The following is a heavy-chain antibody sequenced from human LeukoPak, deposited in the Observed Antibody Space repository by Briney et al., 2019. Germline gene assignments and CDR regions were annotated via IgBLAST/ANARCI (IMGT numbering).Heavy chain of an antibody. CDR2: ISSDGSKR. J-gene: IGHJ4*02. D-gene: IGHD6-19*01. CDR3: AKRGDGGAWYDY. CDR1: GFTFSSYW. Sequence: GGSLRLSCAVSGFTFSSYWMDWVRQVPGKGLVWVSRISSDGSKRAYADSVKGRFTISRDNAKDTMYLQMSSLRVEDTAVYYCAKRGDGGAWYDYWGQGILVIVSS. V-gene: IGHV3-74*01.